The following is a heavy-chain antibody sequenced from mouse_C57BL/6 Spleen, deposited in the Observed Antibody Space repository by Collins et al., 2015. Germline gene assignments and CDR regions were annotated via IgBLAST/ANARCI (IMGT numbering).Heavy chain of an antibody. V-gene: IGHV1-26*01. Sequence: YYXXVVEXSHGKSLEWIGDINPNNGGTSYNQKFKGKATLTVDKSSSTAYMELRSLTSEDSAVYYCAREGYYYGSSLDYWGQGTTLTVSS. CDR3: AREGYYYGSSLDY. CDR1: YY. J-gene: IGHJ2*01. D-gene: IGHD1-1*01. CDR2: INPNNGGT.